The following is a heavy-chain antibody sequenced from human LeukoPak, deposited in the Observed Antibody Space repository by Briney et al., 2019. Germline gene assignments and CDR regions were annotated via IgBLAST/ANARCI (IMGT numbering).Heavy chain of an antibody. CDR1: GFTFSRNW. D-gene: IGHD1-1*01. J-gene: IGHJ6*02. V-gene: IGHV3-21*01. CDR2: ISSSSNYI. CDR3: AKDLEGGYGMDV. Sequence: ETGGSLRLSCAASGFTFSRNWMTWVRQAPGKGLEWVSSISSSSNYIYYGDSVKGRFTISRDNAKNSLYLQMNSLRAEDTAVYYCAKDLEGGYGMDVWGQGTTVTVSS.